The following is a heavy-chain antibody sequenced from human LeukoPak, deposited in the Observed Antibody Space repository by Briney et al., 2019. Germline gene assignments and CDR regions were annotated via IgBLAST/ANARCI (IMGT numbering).Heavy chain of an antibody. Sequence: ASVKVSCKASGGTFSSYAISWVRQAPGQGLEWMGWISVYNGNTNYAQKLQGRVTMTADTSTSTAYMELRSLRSDDTAVYYCAREEDYGDYVDWFDPWGQGTLVTVSS. CDR2: ISVYNGNT. V-gene: IGHV1-18*01. D-gene: IGHD4-17*01. CDR3: AREEDYGDYVDWFDP. CDR1: GGTFSSYA. J-gene: IGHJ5*02.